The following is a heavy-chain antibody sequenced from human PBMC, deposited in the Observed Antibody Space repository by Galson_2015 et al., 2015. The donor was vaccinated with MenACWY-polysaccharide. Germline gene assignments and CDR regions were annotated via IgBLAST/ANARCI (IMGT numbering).Heavy chain of an antibody. CDR3: ANPGLSTGRASDVDF. J-gene: IGHJ4*02. CDR1: GFTFNSYT. D-gene: IGHD2-2*01. Sequence: SLRLSCAASGFTFNSYTMSWVRQAPGKGLEWVSAISGSGASTYYADSVKGRFTISRDNSKNTLYLQMNSLRADDTAVYYCANPGLSTGRASDVDFWGQGILVTVSS. V-gene: IGHV3-23*01. CDR2: ISGSGAST.